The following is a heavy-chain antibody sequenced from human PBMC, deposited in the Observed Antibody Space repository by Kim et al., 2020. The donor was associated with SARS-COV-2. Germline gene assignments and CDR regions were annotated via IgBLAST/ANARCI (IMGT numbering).Heavy chain of an antibody. J-gene: IGHJ6*02. Sequence: GGSLRLSCAASGFTFSSYAMHWVRQAPGKGLEWVAVISYDGSNKYYADSVKGRFTISRDNSKNTLYLQMNSLRAEDTAVYYCASIVGGHYYYYGMDVWGQGTRVTVSS. CDR1: GFTFSSYA. D-gene: IGHD1-26*01. CDR3: ASIVGGHYYYYGMDV. V-gene: IGHV3-30-3*01. CDR2: ISYDGSNK.